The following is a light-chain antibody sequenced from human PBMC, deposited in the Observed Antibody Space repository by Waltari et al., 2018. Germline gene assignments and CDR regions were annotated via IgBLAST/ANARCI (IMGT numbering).Light chain of an antibody. CDR3: QTVGHGTWV. Sequence: QLVLTQSPSASASLGASVKLTCTLSSVHSSNVIAWHQQQPEKGPRYLMKVNSDGSHSKGDKIPTRFSGSSSGAEHYLTISSLQSEDEADDDCQTVGHGTWVFGGGTKLTVL. CDR2: VNSDGSH. CDR1: SVHSSNV. J-gene: IGLJ3*02. V-gene: IGLV4-69*01.